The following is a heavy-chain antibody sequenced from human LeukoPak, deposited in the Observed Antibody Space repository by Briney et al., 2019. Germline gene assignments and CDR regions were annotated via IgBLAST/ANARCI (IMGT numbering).Heavy chain of an antibody. J-gene: IGHJ4*02. CDR3: ARGRGGDIVVVPAAIGDYFDY. Sequence: PSQTLSLTCTVSGGSISSGDYYWSWIRQPPGKGLEWIGEINHSGSTNYNPSLKSRVTISVDTSKNQFSLKLSSVTAADTAVYYCARGRGGDIVVVPAAIGDYFDYWGQGTLVTVSS. V-gene: IGHV4-30-4*08. CDR2: INHSGST. CDR1: GGSISSGDYY. D-gene: IGHD2-2*01.